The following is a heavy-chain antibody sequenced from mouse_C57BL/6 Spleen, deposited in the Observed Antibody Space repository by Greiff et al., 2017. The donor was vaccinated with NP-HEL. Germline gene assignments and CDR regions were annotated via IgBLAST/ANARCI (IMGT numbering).Heavy chain of an antibody. J-gene: IGHJ1*03. CDR1: GFTFSDYY. Sequence: EVHLVESEGGLVQPGSSMKLSCTASGFTFSDYYMAWVRQVPEKGLEWVANINYDGSSTYYLDSLKSRFIISRDNAKNILYLQMSSLKSEDTATYYCARWGGPTRWYFDVWGTGTTVTVSS. CDR2: INYDGSST. CDR3: ARWGGPTRWYFDV. V-gene: IGHV5-16*01.